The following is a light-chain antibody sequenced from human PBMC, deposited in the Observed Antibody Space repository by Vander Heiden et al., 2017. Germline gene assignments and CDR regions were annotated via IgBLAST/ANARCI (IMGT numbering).Light chain of an antibody. CDR3: QAWDSSTFYV. Sequence: SSELTQPPSVSVSPGQTATITCSGDKLGDKNVCWYQQKPGQSPVLVIYQDKKRPSGIPERFSGSNSGNTATLSISGTQAMDEADYYCQAWDSSTFYVFGTGTRVTVL. J-gene: IGLJ1*01. V-gene: IGLV3-1*01. CDR2: QDK. CDR1: KLGDKN.